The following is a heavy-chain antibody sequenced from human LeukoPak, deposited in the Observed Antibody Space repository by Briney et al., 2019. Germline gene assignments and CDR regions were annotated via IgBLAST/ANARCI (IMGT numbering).Heavy chain of an antibody. CDR1: GFTFDDYG. CDR2: VNWNGGGT. J-gene: IGHJ6*02. D-gene: IGHD6-13*01. CDR3: ARGRLGSSWYLTYYYYGMDV. V-gene: IGHV3-20*04. Sequence: PGGALRLSCAASGFTFDDYGMSGVRHGPGKGLEGVSAVNWNGGGTEYADSVKGRFTISRDNAKNSLYLQMNSLRSEDTAVYYCARGRLGSSWYLTYYYYGMDVWGQGTTVTVSS.